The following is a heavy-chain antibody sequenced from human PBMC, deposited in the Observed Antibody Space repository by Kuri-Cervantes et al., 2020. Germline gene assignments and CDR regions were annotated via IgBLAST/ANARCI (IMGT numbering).Heavy chain of an antibody. V-gene: IGHV4-34*01. CDR2: INRGGST. Sequence: ESLKISCAVYGGSFSGYYWSWIRQPPGKGLEWIGEINRGGSTNYNPSLKSRVTISVDTSKNQFSLKLSSVTAADTAVYYCVREVVVITTMSSNWFDPWGQGTLVTVSS. J-gene: IGHJ5*02. D-gene: IGHD3-22*01. CDR3: VREVVVITTMSSNWFDP. CDR1: GGSFSGYY.